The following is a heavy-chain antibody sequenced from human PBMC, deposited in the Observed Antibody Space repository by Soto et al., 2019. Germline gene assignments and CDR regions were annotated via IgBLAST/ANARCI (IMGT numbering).Heavy chain of an antibody. D-gene: IGHD4-17*01. J-gene: IGHJ4*02. CDR2: IYYSGST. CDR3: ARLLLLGEVFDY. V-gene: IGHV4-39*01. Sequence: SETLSLTCTVSGGSISSSSYYWGWIRQPPGKGLEWIGSIYYSGSTYYNPSLKSRVTISVDTSKNQFSLKLSSVTAADTAVYYCARLLLLGEVFDYWGQGTLVTVSS. CDR1: GGSISSSSYY.